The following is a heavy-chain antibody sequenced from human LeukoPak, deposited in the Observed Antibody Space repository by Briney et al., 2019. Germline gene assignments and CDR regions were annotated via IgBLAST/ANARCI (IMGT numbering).Heavy chain of an antibody. CDR3: ATAGGWNDAHFDY. V-gene: IGHV1-69*13. D-gene: IGHD1-1*01. CDR1: GGTFSSYA. CDR2: IIPIFGTA. J-gene: IGHJ4*02. Sequence: SVKVSCKASGGTFSSYAISWVRQAPGQGLEWMGGIIPIFGTANYAQKFQGRVTITADESTSTAYMVLSSLGSEDTAVYYCATAGGWNDAHFDYWGQGTLVTVSS.